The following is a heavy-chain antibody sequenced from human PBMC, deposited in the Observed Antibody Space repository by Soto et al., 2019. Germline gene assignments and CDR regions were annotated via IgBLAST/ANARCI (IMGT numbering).Heavy chain of an antibody. CDR3: AKDTDHWGPYGSGLYYYYMDV. D-gene: IGHD3-10*01. Sequence: GGSLRLSCAASGFTFSSYAMSWVRQAPGKGLEWVSAISGSGGSTYYADSVKGRFTISRDNSKNTLYLQMNSLRAEDTAVYYCAKDTDHWGPYGSGLYYYYMDVWGKGTTVTVSS. CDR2: ISGSGGST. V-gene: IGHV3-23*01. J-gene: IGHJ6*03. CDR1: GFTFSSYA.